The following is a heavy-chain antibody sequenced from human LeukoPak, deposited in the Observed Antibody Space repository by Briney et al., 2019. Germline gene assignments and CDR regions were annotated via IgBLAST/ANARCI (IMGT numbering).Heavy chain of an antibody. Sequence: PGGSLRLSCAASGFTFSSYSMNWVRQAPGKGLEWVSYISSSSSTIYYADSVKGRFTISRDNAKNPLYLQMNSLRAEDTAVYYCARGPLDQLPPYYYYYMDVWGKGTTVTVSS. CDR2: ISSSSSTI. J-gene: IGHJ6*03. V-gene: IGHV3-48*01. D-gene: IGHD2-2*01. CDR3: ARGPLDQLPPYYYYYMDV. CDR1: GFTFSSYS.